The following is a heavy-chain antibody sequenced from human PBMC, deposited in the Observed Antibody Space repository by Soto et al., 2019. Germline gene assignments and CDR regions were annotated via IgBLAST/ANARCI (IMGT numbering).Heavy chain of an antibody. J-gene: IGHJ6*02. D-gene: IGHD4-4*01. Sequence: EVQLVESGGTLVQPGGSLRLSCAAAGFTFTNYWIHWVRQAPGKGLVWVSRINGDASNAFYADSVKGRFTISRDNAKNIVYLQLNGLGGEDTAIYYCARGIQYRYGMDVWGQGTTVTVSS. V-gene: IGHV3-74*01. CDR2: INGDASNA. CDR1: GFTFTNYW. CDR3: ARGIQYRYGMDV.